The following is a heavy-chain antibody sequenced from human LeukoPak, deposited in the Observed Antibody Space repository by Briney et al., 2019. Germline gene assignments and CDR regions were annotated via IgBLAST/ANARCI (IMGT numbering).Heavy chain of an antibody. J-gene: IGHJ4*02. V-gene: IGHV3-21*04. CDR3: AKEGDYGERWTDY. CDR2: ISSSSSYI. Sequence: PGGSLRLSCAASGFTFSSYSMNWVRQAPGKGLEWVSSISSSSSYIYYADSVKGRFTISRDNSKNTLYLQMNSLRAEDTAVYYCAKEGDYGERWTDYWGQGTLVTVSS. CDR1: GFTFSSYS. D-gene: IGHD4-17*01.